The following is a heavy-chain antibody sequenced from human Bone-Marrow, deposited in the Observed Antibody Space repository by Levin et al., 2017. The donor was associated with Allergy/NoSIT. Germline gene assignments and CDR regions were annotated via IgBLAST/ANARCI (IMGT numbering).Heavy chain of an antibody. CDR3: AKGEYSSGYLYDAFDS. D-gene: IGHD3-22*01. Sequence: GGSLRLSCAASGFTFSSYAMSWVRQAPGKGLEWVSAISGSGGSTYYADSVKGRFTISRDNSKNTLYLQMNSLRAEDTAVYYCAKGEYSSGYLYDAFDSWGQGTMVTVSS. V-gene: IGHV3-23*01. J-gene: IGHJ3*02. CDR1: GFTFSSYA. CDR2: ISGSGGST.